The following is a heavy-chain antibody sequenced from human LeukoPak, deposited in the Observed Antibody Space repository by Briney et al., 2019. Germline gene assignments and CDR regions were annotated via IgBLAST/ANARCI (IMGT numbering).Heavy chain of an antibody. D-gene: IGHD6-13*01. CDR2: IHTSGST. V-gene: IGHV4-4*07. Sequence: SETLSLTCTVSGGSISSYYWSWIRQPAGKGLEWIGRIHTSGSTNYNASLKSRLTMSVDTPKNQFSLNLTSMTAADTAVYYCAREYGSSRIFDYWGKGTLVTASS. CDR1: GGSISSYY. J-gene: IGHJ4*02. CDR3: AREYGSSRIFDY.